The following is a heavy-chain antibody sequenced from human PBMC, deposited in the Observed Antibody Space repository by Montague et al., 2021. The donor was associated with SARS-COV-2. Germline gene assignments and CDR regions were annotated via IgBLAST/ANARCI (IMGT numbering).Heavy chain of an antibody. CDR3: ARGGTPLEMATIDYYGMDV. D-gene: IGHD5-24*01. CDR1: GGSISSSSYY. Sequence: SETLSLTCTVSGGSISSSSYYWGWIRQPPGKGLEWIGSIYYSGSTYYNPSLKSRATLSVDTSKNQFSLLLSSVTAADTAVYYCARGGTPLEMATIDYYGMDVWGQGTMVTVSS. J-gene: IGHJ6*02. CDR2: IYYSGST. V-gene: IGHV4-39*07.